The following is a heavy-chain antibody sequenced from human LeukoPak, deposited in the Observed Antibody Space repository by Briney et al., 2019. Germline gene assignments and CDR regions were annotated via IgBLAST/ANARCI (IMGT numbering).Heavy chain of an antibody. J-gene: IGHJ4*02. V-gene: IGHV1-2*02. CDR1: GYTFTGYY. Sequence: ASVKVSCKASGYTFTGYYMHWVRQAPGQGLEWMGWINPNSGGTNYAQKFQGRVTMTRDTSISTAYMELSRLRSDDTAVYYCARDLTYYDILTGYYPAYYFDYWGQGTLVTVSS. CDR2: INPNSGGT. D-gene: IGHD3-9*01. CDR3: ARDLTYYDILTGYYPAYYFDY.